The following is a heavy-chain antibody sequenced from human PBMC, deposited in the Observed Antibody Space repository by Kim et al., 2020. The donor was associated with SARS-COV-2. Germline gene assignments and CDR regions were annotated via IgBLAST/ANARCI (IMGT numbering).Heavy chain of an antibody. CDR2: ISGSGGST. J-gene: IGHJ3*02. Sequence: GGSLRLSCAASGFTFSSYAMSWVRQAPGKGLEWVSAISGSGGSTYYADSVKGRFTISRDNSKNTLYLQMNSLRAEDTAVYYCAKDLPGRQLVPDAFDIWGQGRIVTVSS. D-gene: IGHD6-6*01. CDR1: GFTFSSYA. V-gene: IGHV3-23*01. CDR3: AKDLPGRQLVPDAFDI.